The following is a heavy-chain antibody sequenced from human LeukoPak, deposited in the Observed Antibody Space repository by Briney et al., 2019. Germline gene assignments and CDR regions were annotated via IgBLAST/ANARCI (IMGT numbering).Heavy chain of an antibody. V-gene: IGHV5-51*01. CDR2: IYPGDSDT. CDR1: GYSFTSYW. CDR3: ARLRPYCSGGSCYSARSWFDP. D-gene: IGHD2-15*01. J-gene: IGHJ5*02. Sequence: GESLKISCKGSGYSFTSYWIGWVRQVPGKGLEWMGIIYPGDSDTRYSPSFQGQVTISADKSISTAYLQWSSLKASDTAMYYCARLRPYCSGGSCYSARSWFDPWGQGTLVTVSS.